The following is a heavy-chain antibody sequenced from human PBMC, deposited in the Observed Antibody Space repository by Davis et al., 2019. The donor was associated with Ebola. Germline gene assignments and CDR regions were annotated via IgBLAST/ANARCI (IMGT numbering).Heavy chain of an antibody. CDR3: ARGYLEFLFRGYYYGMDV. CDR1: GGSVSSGGYY. CDR2: IYYSGST. D-gene: IGHD3-10*01. J-gene: IGHJ6*04. V-gene: IGHV4-61*08. Sequence: MPSETLSLTCTVSGGSVSSGGYYWNWIRQPPGKGLEWIGYIYYSGSTDYSPSLRGRATISLDTSKNQFSLRLTSVTAADTAVYYCARGYLEFLFRGYYYGMDVWARGPRSPSPQ.